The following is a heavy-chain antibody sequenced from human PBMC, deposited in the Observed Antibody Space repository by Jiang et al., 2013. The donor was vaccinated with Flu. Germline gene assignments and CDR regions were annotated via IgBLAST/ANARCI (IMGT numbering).Heavy chain of an antibody. V-gene: IGHV4-4*02. J-gene: IGHJ3*02. CDR3: ARVGITMIVVVSYHAFDI. Sequence: GPGLVKPSGTLSLTCAVSGGSISSSNWWSWVRQPPGKGLEWIGEIYHSGSTNYNPSLKSRVTISVDKSKNQFSLKLSSVTAADTAVYYCARVGITMIVVVSYHAFDIVGPRDNGHRLF. CDR1: GGSISSSNW. D-gene: IGHD3-22*01. CDR2: IYHSGST.